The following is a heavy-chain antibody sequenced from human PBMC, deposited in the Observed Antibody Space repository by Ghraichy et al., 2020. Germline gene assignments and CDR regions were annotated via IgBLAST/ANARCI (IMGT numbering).Heavy chain of an antibody. J-gene: IGHJ4*02. V-gene: IGHV6-1*01. CDR3: ARDKPHRPKAGNFDY. D-gene: IGHD6-13*01. CDR2: TYYRSEWYY. CDR1: GDSVSSNTAS. Sequence: SQTLSLTCAISGDSVSSNTASWNWVRQSPSRCLEWLGRTYYRSEWYYDYAVSVKSRVTFIPDTSRNQVSLELKSVTPEDTAVYYCARDKPHRPKAGNFDYWGQGTLVTVSS.